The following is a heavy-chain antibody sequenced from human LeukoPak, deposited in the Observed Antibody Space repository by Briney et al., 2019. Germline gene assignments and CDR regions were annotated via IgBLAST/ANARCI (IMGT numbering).Heavy chain of an antibody. CDR2: IYYSGTT. Sequence: SETLSLTCTVSGDSVNNNHYYWAWIRQPPGKGLEWIGSIYYSGTTYYNPSLGSRITMSVDTSENQLSLKLTSVSAADTALYYCARNSPVYWNFDLWGRGTLVSVSS. V-gene: IGHV4-39*01. CDR3: ARNSPVYWNFDL. J-gene: IGHJ2*01. CDR1: GDSVNNNHYY. D-gene: IGHD2/OR15-2a*01.